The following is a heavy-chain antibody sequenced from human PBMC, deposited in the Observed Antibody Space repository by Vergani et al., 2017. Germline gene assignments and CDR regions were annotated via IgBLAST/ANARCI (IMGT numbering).Heavy chain of an antibody. J-gene: IGHJ3*02. Sequence: QVQLVQSGAEVKKPGASVKVSCKASGYTFTSYYMHWVRQAPGQGLEWMGIINPSGGSTSYAQKFQGRVTMTRDTSTSTIYMELSSLRSEDTAVYYCARYTAMAYDAFDIWGQGTMVTVSS. D-gene: IGHD5-18*01. V-gene: IGHV1-46*01. CDR3: ARYTAMAYDAFDI. CDR2: INPSGGST. CDR1: GYTFTSYY.